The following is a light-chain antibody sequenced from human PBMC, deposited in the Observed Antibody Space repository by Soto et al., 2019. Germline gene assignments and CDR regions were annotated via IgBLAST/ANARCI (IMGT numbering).Light chain of an antibody. CDR3: QQYDNSLTWT. J-gene: IGKJ1*01. CDR2: CAS. V-gene: IGKV3-20*01. CDR1: QSITSSH. Sequence: EIAWTQSPATLSLFPGERATLSCRSSQSITSSHLAWYQQKPGQAPRLLIYCASSRATGIPDRFSGSGSATDFTLTISRLEPEDFAVYYCQQYDNSLTWTFGQGTKVDIK.